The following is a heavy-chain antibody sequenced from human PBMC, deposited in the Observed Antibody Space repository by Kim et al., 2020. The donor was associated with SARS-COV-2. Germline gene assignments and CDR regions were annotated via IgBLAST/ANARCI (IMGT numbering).Heavy chain of an antibody. CDR3: ASGTSSWYFDF. Sequence: GESLKISCMGSGYSFTNFWISWVRQIPGKDLEWMGKIDPRDSYTSYNPSFQGHVTISVDKSITTAYLQWSSLKASDTAIYYCASGTSSWYFDFWGRGTLVTVSS. CDR1: GYSFTNFW. CDR2: IDPRDSYT. D-gene: IGHD2-2*01. V-gene: IGHV5-10-1*01. J-gene: IGHJ2*01.